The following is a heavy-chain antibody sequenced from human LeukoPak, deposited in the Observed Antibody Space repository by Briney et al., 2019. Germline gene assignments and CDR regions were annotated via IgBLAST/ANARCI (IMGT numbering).Heavy chain of an antibody. J-gene: IGHJ4*02. CDR1: GFTFGSYA. CDR2: ISYDGSNK. Sequence: GGSLRLSCAASGFTFGSYAMHWVRQAPGKGLEWVAVISYDGSNKYYADSVKGRFTISRDNSKNTLYLQMNSLRAEDTAVYYCARDFWSGYSLFDYWGQGTLVTVSS. V-gene: IGHV3-30-3*01. D-gene: IGHD3-3*01. CDR3: ARDFWSGYSLFDY.